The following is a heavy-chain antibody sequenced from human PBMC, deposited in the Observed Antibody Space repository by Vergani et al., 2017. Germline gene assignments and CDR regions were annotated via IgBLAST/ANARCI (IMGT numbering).Heavy chain of an antibody. D-gene: IGHD6-19*01. V-gene: IGHV3-23*01. CDR2: LSASDRRT. Sequence: EVQLLESGGDLVQPGGSLRLSCAAFGFTFIMNAMSWVRQVPGKGLEWVSTLSASDRRTHYADSVKGRFTISRDISKNTLSLHMNSLRPEDTAVYYCAKVGRSEVAGTFGAFDIWGQGTMVTVSS. J-gene: IGHJ3*02. CDR1: GFTFIMNA. CDR3: AKVGRSEVAGTFGAFDI.